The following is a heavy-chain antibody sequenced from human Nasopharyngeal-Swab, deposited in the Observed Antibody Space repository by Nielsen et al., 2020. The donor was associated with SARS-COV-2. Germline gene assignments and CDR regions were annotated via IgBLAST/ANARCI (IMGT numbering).Heavy chain of an antibody. D-gene: IGHD3-10*01. J-gene: IGHJ5*02. V-gene: IGHV1-18*01. CDR3: ARDRSPYGSGSYLWFDP. CDR2: ISAYSGNT. Sequence: WVRQAPGQGLEWMGWISAYSGNTNYVQKLQGRVTMTTGTSTSTAYMELRSLRSDDTAVYYCARDRSPYGSGSYLWFDPWGQGTLVTVSS.